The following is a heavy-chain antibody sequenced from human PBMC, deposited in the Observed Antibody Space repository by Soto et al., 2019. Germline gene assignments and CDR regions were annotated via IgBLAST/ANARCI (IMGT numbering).Heavy chain of an antibody. CDR1: GYTFTSYD. V-gene: IGHV1-8*01. D-gene: IGHD6-19*01. CDR3: AREAVAGTVYYYGMDV. J-gene: IGHJ6*02. CDR2: MNPNSGNT. Sequence: QVQLVQSGAEVKKPGASVKVSCKASGYTFTSYDINWVRQATGQGLEWMGWMNPNSGNTGYAQKFQGRVTMTRNTSISTAYRELSSLRSEDTAVYYCAREAVAGTVYYYGMDVWGQGTTVTVSS.